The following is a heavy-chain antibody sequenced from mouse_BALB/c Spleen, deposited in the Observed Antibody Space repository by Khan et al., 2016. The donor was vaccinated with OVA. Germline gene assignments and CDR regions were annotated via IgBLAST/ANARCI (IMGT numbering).Heavy chain of an antibody. V-gene: IGHV5-9-3*01. CDR1: GFTFSSSA. D-gene: IGHD2-3*01. CDR3: ARRYDGYYGGAMDY. J-gene: IGHJ4*01. CDR2: ISSGGSYT. Sequence: EVELVESGGGLVKPGGSLKLSCAASGFTFSSSAMSWVRQTPEKRLEWVATISSGGSYTYYPDSVKGRFTISRDNAKNTLYLQRSSLRSEDTAMYYCARRYDGYYGGAMDYWGQGTSVTVSS.